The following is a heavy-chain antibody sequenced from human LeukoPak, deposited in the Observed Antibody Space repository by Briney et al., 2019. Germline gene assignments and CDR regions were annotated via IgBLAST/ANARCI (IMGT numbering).Heavy chain of an antibody. J-gene: IGHJ4*02. CDR1: GYTFTSYD. CDR3: ARGGSGSGSYNIDY. CDR2: MNPNSGNT. V-gene: IGHV1-8*01. D-gene: IGHD3-10*01. Sequence: ASVKVSCKTSGYTFTSYDINWVRQATGQGLEWMGWMNPNSGNTGYAQKFQGRVTMTRNTSISTAYMELSSLRSEDTAVYYCARGGSGSGSYNIDYWGQGTLVTVSS.